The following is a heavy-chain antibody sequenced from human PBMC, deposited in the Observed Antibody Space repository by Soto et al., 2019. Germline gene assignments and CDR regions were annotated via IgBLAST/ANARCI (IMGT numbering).Heavy chain of an antibody. CDR1: GGPFSSYA. CDR2: IIPIFDTA. V-gene: IGHV1-69*13. CDR3: ARHDCISTSCYYYYYYSMDV. J-gene: IGHJ6*02. Sequence: SVKVSCKASGGPFSSYASSWVRQAPGQGLEWMGGIIPIFDTANYAQKFQGRVTITADESTSTAYMELSSLRSEDTAVYYCARHDCISTSCYYYYYYSMDVWGQGTTVTVSS. D-gene: IGHD2-2*01.